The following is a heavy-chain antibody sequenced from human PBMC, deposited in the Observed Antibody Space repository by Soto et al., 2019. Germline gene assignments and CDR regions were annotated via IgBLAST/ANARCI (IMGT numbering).Heavy chain of an antibody. D-gene: IGHD6-13*01. CDR1: GFTFSSYS. CDR2: ISSSSSYI. CDR3: ARDRKRGIAAAGTYGMDV. Sequence: PWGSLRLSCAASGFTFSSYSMNWVRQAPGKGLEWVSSISSSSSYIYYADSVKGRFTISRDNAKNSLYLQMNSLRAEDTAVYYCARDRKRGIAAAGTYGMDVWGQGTTVTVSS. J-gene: IGHJ6*02. V-gene: IGHV3-21*01.